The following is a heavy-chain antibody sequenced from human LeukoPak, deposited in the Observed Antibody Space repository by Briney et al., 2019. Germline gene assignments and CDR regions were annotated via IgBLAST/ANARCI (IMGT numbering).Heavy chain of an antibody. J-gene: IGHJ6*03. D-gene: IGHD6-13*01. V-gene: IGHV6-1*01. CDR1: GDSVPSNSAA. CDR2: TYYRSKWYN. Sequence: SQTLSLTCAITGDSVPSNSAAWNWITQSPSRGLEWLGRTYYRSKWYNDYAVSVKSRITINPDTSKNQFSLQLNSVTPEDTAVYYCARATIVQQLVPIYYYYYMDVWGKGTTVTISS. CDR3: ARATIVQQLVPIYYYYYMDV.